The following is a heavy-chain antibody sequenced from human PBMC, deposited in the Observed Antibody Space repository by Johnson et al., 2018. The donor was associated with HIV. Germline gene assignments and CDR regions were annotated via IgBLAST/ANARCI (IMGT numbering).Heavy chain of an antibody. CDR3: ACESGSYFRHAFDV. V-gene: IGHV3-23*04. CDR2: ISGSGGST. CDR1: GFTFSSYA. D-gene: IGHD1-26*01. J-gene: IGHJ3*01. Sequence: MQLVESGGGLVQPGGSLRLSCAASGFTFSSYALTWVRQAPGRGLEWVSTISGSGGSTYYADSVKGRFTISRDNSKNTLYLQMNSLRSEDTAVYSCACESGSYFRHAFDVWGQGTMVTVSS.